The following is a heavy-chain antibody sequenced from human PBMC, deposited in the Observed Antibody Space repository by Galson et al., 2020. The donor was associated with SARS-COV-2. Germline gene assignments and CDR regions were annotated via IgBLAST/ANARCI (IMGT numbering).Heavy chain of an antibody. CDR1: GFTFSDYY. Sequence: NSGGSLRLSCAASGFTFSDYYMSWIRQAPGKGLEWVSYISSSGSTIYYADSVKGRFTISRDNAKNSLYLQMNSLRAEDTAVYYCAREGSTVIRYFFNYWGQGTLVTVSS. J-gene: IGHJ4*02. CDR3: AREGSTVIRYFFNY. V-gene: IGHV3-11*01. D-gene: IGHD1-26*01. CDR2: ISSSGSTI.